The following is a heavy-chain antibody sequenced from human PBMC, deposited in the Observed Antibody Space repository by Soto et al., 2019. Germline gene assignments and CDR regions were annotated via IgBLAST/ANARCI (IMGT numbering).Heavy chain of an antibody. V-gene: IGHV4-59*08. Sequence: QVQLQESGPGLVKPSETLSLTCTVSGGSISSYYWSWIRQPPGKGLEWIGYIYYSGSTNYNPSLKSXXTXSXXTSKNQFSLKLSSVTAADTAVYYCARHEPVAGTVAWGQGTLVTVSS. J-gene: IGHJ5*02. CDR2: IYYSGST. D-gene: IGHD6-19*01. CDR1: GGSISSYY. CDR3: ARHEPVAGTVA.